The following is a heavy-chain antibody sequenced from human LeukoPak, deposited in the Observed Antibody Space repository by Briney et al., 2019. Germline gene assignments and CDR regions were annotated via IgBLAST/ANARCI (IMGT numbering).Heavy chain of an antibody. CDR3: ARDRGRYYGAME. CDR1: GFTFSSYN. Sequence: GGSLRLSCAASGFTFSSYNTNWVRQAPGKGLEWVSSISSSSSYIYYADSVKGRFTISRDNAKNSLYLQMNSLRAEDTAVYYCARDRGRYYGAMEWGQGTLVTVSS. V-gene: IGHV3-21*01. J-gene: IGHJ4*02. D-gene: IGHD4/OR15-4a*01. CDR2: ISSSSSYI.